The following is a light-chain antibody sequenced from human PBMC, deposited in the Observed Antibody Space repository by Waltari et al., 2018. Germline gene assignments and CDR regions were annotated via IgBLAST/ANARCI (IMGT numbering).Light chain of an antibody. CDR2: DAS. V-gene: IGKV3-11*01. CDR1: RSVSNY. CDR3: QQRSNWPPWT. Sequence: PGERATLSCRASRSVSNYLAWYQQKPGQAPRLLIYDASSRATGIPARFSGSGSGTDFTLTINSLEPEDFAVYYCQQRSNWPPWTFGQGTNVEIK. J-gene: IGKJ1*01.